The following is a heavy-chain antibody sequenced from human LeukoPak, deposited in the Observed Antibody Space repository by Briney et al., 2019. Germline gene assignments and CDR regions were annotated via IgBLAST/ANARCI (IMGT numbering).Heavy chain of an antibody. CDR1: GYTFTGYY. Sequence: ASVKVSCKASGYTFTGYYMDWVRQAPGQGLEWMGWINPNSGGTNYAQKFQGRVTMTRDTSISTAYMELSRLRSDDTAVYYCARDDVTTGGAIDYWGQGTLVTVSS. CDR2: INPNSGGT. J-gene: IGHJ4*02. CDR3: ARDDVTTGGAIDY. D-gene: IGHD4-17*01. V-gene: IGHV1-2*02.